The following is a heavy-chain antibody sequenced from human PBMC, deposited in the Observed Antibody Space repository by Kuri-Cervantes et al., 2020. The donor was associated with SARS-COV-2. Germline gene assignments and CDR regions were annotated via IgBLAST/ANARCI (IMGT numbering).Heavy chain of an antibody. CDR1: GYTFTSYA. Sequence: ASVKVSCKASGYTFTSYAMHWVRQAPGQRLEWMGWISAGNGNTKYSQKFQGRVTITRDTSASTAYMELSSLRSEDTAVYYCAREYYDSSGYYYYYYYGMDVWGQGTTVTVSS. CDR3: AREYYDSSGYYYYYYYGMDV. D-gene: IGHD3-22*01. CDR2: ISAGNGNT. J-gene: IGHJ6*02. V-gene: IGHV1-3*01.